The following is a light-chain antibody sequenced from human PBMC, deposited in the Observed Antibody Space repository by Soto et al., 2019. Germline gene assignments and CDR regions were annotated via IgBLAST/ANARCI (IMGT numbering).Light chain of an antibody. CDR3: PEYGSPPWT. V-gene: IGKV3-20*01. Sequence: EIVLTQSPGTLSLSPGERATLSCRASQSVRSSYLAWYQQNPGQAPRLLIYGASNKANGIPDRFSGSGSGTDFTLTISRLEPGGFAVYYCPEYGSPPWTFGQGTKVEIK. CDR1: QSVRSSY. CDR2: GAS. J-gene: IGKJ1*01.